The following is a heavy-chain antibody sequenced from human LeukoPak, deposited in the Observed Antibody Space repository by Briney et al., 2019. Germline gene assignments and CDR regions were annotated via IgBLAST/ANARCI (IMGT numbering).Heavy chain of an antibody. Sequence: PSETLRLTCAVYGGSFSGYYWSWIRQPPGKGLEWIGEINHSGSTNYNPSLKSRVTISVDTSKNQFSLKLSSVTAADTAVYYCARRRRIVGATPGAFDIWGQGPVITVTS. CDR2: INHSGST. CDR1: GGSFSGYY. V-gene: IGHV4-34*01. CDR3: ARRRRIVGATPGAFDI. J-gene: IGHJ3*02. D-gene: IGHD1-26*01.